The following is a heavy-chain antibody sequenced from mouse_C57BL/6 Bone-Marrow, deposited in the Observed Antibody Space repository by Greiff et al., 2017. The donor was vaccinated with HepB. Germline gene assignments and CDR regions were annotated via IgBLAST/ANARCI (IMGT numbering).Heavy chain of an antibody. CDR2: IRSKSSNYAT. D-gene: IGHD1-1*01. V-gene: IGHV10-3*01. CDR3: VRGDYGSSYGYFDV. Sequence: EADGGLVQPKGSLKLSCAASGFTFNTYAMHWVRQAPGKGLEWVARIRSKSSNYATYYADSVKDRFTISRDDSQSMLYLQMNNLKTEDTAMYYCVRGDYGSSYGYFDVWGTGTTVTVSS. J-gene: IGHJ1*03. CDR1: GFTFNTYA.